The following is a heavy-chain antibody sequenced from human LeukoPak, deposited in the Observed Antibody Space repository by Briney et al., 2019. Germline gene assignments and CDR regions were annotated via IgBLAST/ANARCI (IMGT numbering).Heavy chain of an antibody. CDR3: AKGGAATMRDGYNYYYYYMEV. Sequence: GGSLRLSCAASGFTVSSNYMSWVRQPAGKGLEWVSVLYSGGATFYADSVKGRFTISRDNSTNRLYLQMNSLRPEDTAVYYCAKGGAATMRDGYNYYYYYMEVWGRGTTVTVSS. CDR1: GFTVSSNY. CDR2: LYSGGAT. V-gene: IGHV3-53*01. J-gene: IGHJ6*03. D-gene: IGHD5-24*01.